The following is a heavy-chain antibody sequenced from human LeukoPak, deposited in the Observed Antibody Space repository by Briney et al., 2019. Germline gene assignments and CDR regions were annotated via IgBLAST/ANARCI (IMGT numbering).Heavy chain of an antibody. J-gene: IGHJ3*02. Sequence: SETLSLTCTVSGVSVSSGSYDWRWVRQPPGKGLEWIGYIYYSGSTNYHPSLKSRVTISVDTSKTHFSLKLSSVTAADTAVYYCAAGGDQLPHDAFDIWGQGTMVTVSS. CDR3: AAGGDQLPHDAFDI. D-gene: IGHD2-2*01. CDR2: IYYSGST. V-gene: IGHV4-61*03. CDR1: GVSVSSGSYD.